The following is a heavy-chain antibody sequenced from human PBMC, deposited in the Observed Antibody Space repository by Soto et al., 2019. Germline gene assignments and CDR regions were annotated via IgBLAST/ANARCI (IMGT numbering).Heavy chain of an antibody. D-gene: IGHD1-26*01. CDR2: ISYDGSNK. Sequence: GGSLRLSCAASGFTFSSYAMHWVRQAPGKGLEWVAVISYDGSNKYYADSVKGRFTISRDNSKNTLYLQMNSLRAEDTAVYYCARGRGQWELLFDYWGQGTLVTVSS. CDR1: GFTFSSYA. J-gene: IGHJ4*02. V-gene: IGHV3-30-3*01. CDR3: ARGRGQWELLFDY.